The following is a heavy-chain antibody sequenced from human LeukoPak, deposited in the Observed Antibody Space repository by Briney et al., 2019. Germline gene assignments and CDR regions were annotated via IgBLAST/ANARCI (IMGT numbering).Heavy chain of an antibody. V-gene: IGHV3-21*01. J-gene: IGHJ4*02. D-gene: IGHD2-2*02. Sequence: GGSLRLSCAASGFTFSSYSMNWVRQAPGKGLEWVSSISSSSSYIYYADSVKGRFTISRDNAKNSLYLQMNSLGAEDTAVYYCARDSQRDIVVVPAAIYNYWGQGTLVTVSS. CDR1: GFTFSSYS. CDR2: ISSSSSYI. CDR3: ARDSQRDIVVVPAAIYNY.